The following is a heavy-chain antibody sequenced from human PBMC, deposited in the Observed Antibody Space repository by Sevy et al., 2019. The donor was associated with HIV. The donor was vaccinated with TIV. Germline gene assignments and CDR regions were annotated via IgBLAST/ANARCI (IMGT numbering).Heavy chain of an antibody. CDR3: ATIRGYYSGLYYYYGMDV. Sequence: ASVKVSCKVSGYTLTELSMHWVRQAPGKGLEWMGGFDPEDGETIYAQKVQGRVTMTEDTSTDTAYMELSSLRSEDTAVYYCATIRGYYSGLYYYYGMDVWGQGTTVTVSS. J-gene: IGHJ6*02. CDR1: GYTLTELS. V-gene: IGHV1-24*01. D-gene: IGHD3-22*01. CDR2: FDPEDGET.